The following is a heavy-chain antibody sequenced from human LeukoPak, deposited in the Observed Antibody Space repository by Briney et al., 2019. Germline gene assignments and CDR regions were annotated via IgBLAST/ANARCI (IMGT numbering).Heavy chain of an antibody. V-gene: IGHV4-31*02. CDR2: IYYSGST. CDR1: GFTFSSYA. J-gene: IGHJ5*02. D-gene: IGHD3-3*01. CDR3: ARGRVNWFDP. Sequence: LRLSCAASGFTFSSYAMSWVRQHPGKGLEWIGYIYYSGSTYYSPSLKSRVTISVDTSKNQFSLKLSSVTAADTAVYYCARGRVNWFDPWGQGTLVTVSS.